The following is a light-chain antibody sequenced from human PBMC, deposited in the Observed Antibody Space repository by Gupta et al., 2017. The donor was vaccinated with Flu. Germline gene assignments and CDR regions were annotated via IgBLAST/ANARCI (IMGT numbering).Light chain of an antibody. J-gene: IGKJ5*01. CDR1: QSLLHSDGYNY. Sequence: DIVMTQSPLSLPVTPGEPASISCRSSQSLLHSDGYNYLDWYLQKPGQSPQLLIYLGSNRASGVPVRFSGSGSGTDFTPKISRVEAEDVGVYYCMETLQTPITFGQGTRLEIK. CDR3: METLQTPIT. V-gene: IGKV2-28*01. CDR2: LGS.